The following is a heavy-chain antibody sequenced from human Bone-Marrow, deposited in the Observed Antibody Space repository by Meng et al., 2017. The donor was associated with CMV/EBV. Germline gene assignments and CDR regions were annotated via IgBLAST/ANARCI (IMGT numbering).Heavy chain of an antibody. J-gene: IGHJ4*02. D-gene: IGHD3-22*01. CDR1: GGSISSSNW. V-gene: IGHV4-4*02. CDR2: IYHSGST. CDR3: AREWMHGDYYDSSGYSN. Sequence: SEPLSLTCTVSGGSISSSNWWSWVRQPPGKGLEWIGEIYHSGSTNYNPSLKSRVTISVDKSKNQFSLKLSSVTAADTAVYYCAREWMHGDYYDSSGYSNWGQGTLVTVSS.